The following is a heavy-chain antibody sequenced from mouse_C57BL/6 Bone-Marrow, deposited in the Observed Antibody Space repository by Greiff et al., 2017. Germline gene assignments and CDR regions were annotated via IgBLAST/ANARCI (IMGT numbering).Heavy chain of an antibody. V-gene: IGHV5-17*01. CDR3: ARASQAYYYAMDY. J-gene: IGHJ4*01. D-gene: IGHD3-2*02. CDR2: ISSGSSTI. CDR1: GFTFSDYG. Sequence: EVMLVESGGGLVKPGGSLKLSCAASGFTFSDYGMHWVRQAPEKGLEWVAYISSGSSTIYYADTVKGRFTLSRDNAKNTLFLQMTSLRSEDTAMYYCARASQAYYYAMDYWGQGTSVTVSA.